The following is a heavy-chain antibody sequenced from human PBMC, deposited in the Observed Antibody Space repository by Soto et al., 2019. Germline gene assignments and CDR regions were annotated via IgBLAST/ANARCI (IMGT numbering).Heavy chain of an antibody. J-gene: IGHJ4*02. V-gene: IGHV3-48*01. CDR2: INSGSSTT. Sequence: GGSLRLSCAASGFTFSSYWMHWVRQAPGKGLEWVSHINSGSSTTYYADSVKGRFTISRDNAKNSLYLQMNSLRAEDTAVYYCARDYSSYGPFDYWGQGTLVTVSS. CDR3: ARDYSSYGPFDY. CDR1: GFTFSSYW. D-gene: IGHD5-18*01.